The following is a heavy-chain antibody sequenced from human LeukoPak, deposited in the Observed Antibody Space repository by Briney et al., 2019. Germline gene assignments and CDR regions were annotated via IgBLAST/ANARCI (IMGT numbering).Heavy chain of an antibody. CDR1: GFTFSSYA. D-gene: IGHD3-10*01. CDR2: ISGSGGST. J-gene: IGHJ4*02. V-gene: IGHV3-23*01. CDR3: AKYSPMVRGATTGYFDY. Sequence: GGSLRLSCAASGFTFSSYAMSWVRQAPGKGLEWVSAISGSGGSTYYADSVKGRFTISRDNSKNTLYLQMNSLRAEDTAVYYCAKYSPMVRGATTGYFDYWGQGTLVTVSS.